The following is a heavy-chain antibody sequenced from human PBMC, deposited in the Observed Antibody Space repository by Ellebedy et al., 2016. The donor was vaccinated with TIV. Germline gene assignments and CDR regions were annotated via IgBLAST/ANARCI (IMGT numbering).Heavy chain of an antibody. Sequence: GESLKISXAASGFTFSSYWMHWVRQAPGKGLVWVSRINSDGSSTSYADSVKGRFTISRDNAKNTLYLQMNSLRAEDTAVYYCARGYGHSSGWYAFDPWGQGTLVTVSS. V-gene: IGHV3-74*01. CDR3: ARGYGHSSGWYAFDP. D-gene: IGHD6-19*01. CDR1: GFTFSSYW. CDR2: INSDGSST. J-gene: IGHJ5*02.